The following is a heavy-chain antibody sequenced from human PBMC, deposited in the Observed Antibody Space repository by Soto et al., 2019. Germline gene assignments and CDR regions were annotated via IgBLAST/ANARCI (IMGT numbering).Heavy chain of an antibody. V-gene: IGHV3-74*03. J-gene: IGHJ4*02. CDR2: IKTDGTVT. CDR1: GFTFSSYW. CDR3: ATYLSWGQCDY. Sequence: EVQLVESGGGLVQPGGSLRLSCAASGFTFSSYWMHWVRQDAGKGLLWVSSIKTDGTVTQYADSVKGRFTVSRDNAKNTLYWQMNSLRAEDTAVYFCATYLSWGQCDYWGQGALVTVSS. D-gene: IGHD3-16*01.